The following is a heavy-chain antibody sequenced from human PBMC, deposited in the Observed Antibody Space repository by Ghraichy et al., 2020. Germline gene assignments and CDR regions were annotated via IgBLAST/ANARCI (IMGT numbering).Heavy chain of an antibody. J-gene: IGHJ4*02. Sequence: SETLSLTCAVYGGSFSGYYWSWIRQPPGKGLEWIGEINHSGSTNYNPSLKSRVTISVDTSKNQFSLKLSSVTAADTAVYYCARGRVDTAMVTLFDYWGQGTLVTVSS. D-gene: IGHD5-18*01. CDR1: GGSFSGYY. V-gene: IGHV4-34*01. CDR3: ARGRVDTAMVTLFDY. CDR2: INHSGST.